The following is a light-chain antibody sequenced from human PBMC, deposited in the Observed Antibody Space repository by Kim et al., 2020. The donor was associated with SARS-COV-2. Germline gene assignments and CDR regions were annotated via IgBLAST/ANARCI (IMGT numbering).Light chain of an antibody. V-gene: IGKV1-5*03. CDR2: KAS. CDR1: QSITGS. CDR3: QQYKNYPLT. Sequence: ASVGDGVTITCRASQSITGSLAWYQQKAGKAPKVLIYKASSLKSGVPSRFSGSGSGTEFTLTISSLQPDDFATYYCQQYKNYPLTLGGGTKVDIK. J-gene: IGKJ4*01.